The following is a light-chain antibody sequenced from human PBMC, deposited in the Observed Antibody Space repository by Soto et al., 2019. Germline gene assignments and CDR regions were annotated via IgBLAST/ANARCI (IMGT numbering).Light chain of an antibody. J-gene: IGKJ5*01. CDR2: GAS. V-gene: IGKV3-20*01. CDR1: QSVNSDY. Sequence: FTQAPGTLSLIPGERASLSRKASQSVNSDYLAWFQQKPGQAPRLLIYGASTRTTGIPDRFSGSGSGTDFTLTIGRLEPGDFAVYYCLHYGGSPLTFGQGTRLEVK. CDR3: LHYGGSPLT.